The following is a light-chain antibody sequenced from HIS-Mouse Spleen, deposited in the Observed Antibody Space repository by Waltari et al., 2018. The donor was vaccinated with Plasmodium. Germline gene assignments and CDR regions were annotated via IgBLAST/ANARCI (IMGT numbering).Light chain of an antibody. CDR2: GAS. J-gene: IGKJ3*01. CDR1: QRVSSN. CDR3: QQYNNWSFT. V-gene: IGKV3-15*01. Sequence: EIVMTQSPATLSVSPGERATLSCRASQRVSSNLAWYQQKPGQAPRLLIYGASTRATGIPAMFSGSGSGTEFTLTISILQAEDFAVYYCQQYNNWSFTFGPGTRVDIK.